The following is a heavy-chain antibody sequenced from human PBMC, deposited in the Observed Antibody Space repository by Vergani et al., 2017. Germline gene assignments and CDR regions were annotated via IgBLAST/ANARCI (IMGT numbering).Heavy chain of an antibody. CDR1: GDSISSNNC. D-gene: IGHD2-2*02. V-gene: IGHV4-4*03. CDR2: ICHTEDT. CDR3: ATIGYRRWGYYFDY. J-gene: IGHJ4*02. Sequence: QVQLQESGPGLVKPPGTLSLTCAVPGDSISSNNCWTWVRQPPGKGLVWIGEICHTEDTKYSPPLKSRATVSVDDSRNLFSLRLNSVTAAYTAVYYCATIGYRRWGYYFDYWGQGILVTVSS.